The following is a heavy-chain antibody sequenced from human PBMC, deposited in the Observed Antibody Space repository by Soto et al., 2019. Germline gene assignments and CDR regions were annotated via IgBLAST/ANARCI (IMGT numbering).Heavy chain of an antibody. D-gene: IGHD4-4*01. CDR3: ARDESRNAYSTSVPYGMDV. CDR1: GYTFTSYG. J-gene: IGHJ6*02. CDR2: ISAYNGNT. V-gene: IGHV1-18*01. Sequence: ASVKVSCKASGYTFTSYGISWVRQAPGQGLEWMGWISAYNGNTNYAQKFQGRVTMTTDTSTSTAYMELRSLRSDDTAVYYCARDESRNAYSTSVPYGMDVCGPGTPVTVSS.